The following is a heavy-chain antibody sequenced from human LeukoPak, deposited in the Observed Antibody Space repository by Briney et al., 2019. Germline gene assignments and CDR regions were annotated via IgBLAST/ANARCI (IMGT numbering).Heavy chain of an antibody. V-gene: IGHV4-39*07. Sequence: PSETLSLTCTVSGGSISSSSYYWGWLRQPPGKGLEWIGSIYYSGSTYYNPSLKSRVTISVDTSKNQFSLKLSSVTAADTAVYYCARDREYSGSYFLGDAFDIWGQGTMVTVSS. CDR2: IYYSGST. CDR3: ARDREYSGSYFLGDAFDI. D-gene: IGHD1-26*01. CDR1: GGSISSSSYY. J-gene: IGHJ3*02.